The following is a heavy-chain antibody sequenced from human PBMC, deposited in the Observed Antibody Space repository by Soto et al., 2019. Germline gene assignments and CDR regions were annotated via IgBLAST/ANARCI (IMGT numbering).Heavy chain of an antibody. D-gene: IGHD1-1*01. Sequence: PGGSLRLSCAAAGFSFSTSTMNWVRQAPGKGLEWVSYISSGSTTIYYADSVKGRFTISTDNGKNSLYLQMNSLRDEDTAVYYCARVLLNDASHHYGMHVWGQGTTVTVSS. CDR1: GFSFSTST. J-gene: IGHJ6*02. CDR3: ARVLLNDASHHYGMHV. V-gene: IGHV3-48*02. CDR2: ISSGSTTI.